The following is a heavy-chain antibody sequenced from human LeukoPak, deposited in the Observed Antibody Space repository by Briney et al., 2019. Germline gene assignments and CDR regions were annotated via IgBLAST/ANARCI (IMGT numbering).Heavy chain of an antibody. J-gene: IGHJ4*02. Sequence: ASVKVSCKASGYTFTGYYMHWVRQAPGQGLEWMGWINPNSGGTNYAQKFQGRVTMTRDTSIRTAYMELSRLRSDDTAVYYCARGPRITMIVVVINPPDYWGQGTLVTVSS. V-gene: IGHV1-2*02. CDR1: GYTFTGYY. D-gene: IGHD3-22*01. CDR3: ARGPRITMIVVVINPPDY. CDR2: INPNSGGT.